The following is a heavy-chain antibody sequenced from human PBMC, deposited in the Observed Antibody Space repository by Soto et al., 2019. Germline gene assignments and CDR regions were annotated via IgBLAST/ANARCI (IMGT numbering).Heavy chain of an antibody. D-gene: IGHD2-21*01. V-gene: IGHV5-51*01. Sequence: GESLKISCRGSTYNFANYWIGWVRQMPGKGLEWMGIIYPDNSDTKYGPSFQGQVTISADKSISTTYLQWSSLKASDTAMYYCARRCRDHCAGNNWFDPWGQGTQVTVSS. J-gene: IGHJ5*02. CDR2: IYPDNSDT. CDR1: TYNFANYW. CDR3: ARRCRDHCAGNNWFDP.